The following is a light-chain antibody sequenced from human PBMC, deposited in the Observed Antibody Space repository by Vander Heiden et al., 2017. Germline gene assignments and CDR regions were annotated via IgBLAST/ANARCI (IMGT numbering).Light chain of an antibody. Sequence: SSELTQPPSVSVSPGPTASITCSGDKVGDKYACWYQQKPGQSPVLVIYQDSKRPSGTPERFSGSNSGNTATLTISGTQAMDEADYYCQAWDSSTRVFGGGTKLTVL. CDR1: KVGDKY. V-gene: IGLV3-1*01. CDR3: QAWDSSTRV. J-gene: IGLJ2*01. CDR2: QDS.